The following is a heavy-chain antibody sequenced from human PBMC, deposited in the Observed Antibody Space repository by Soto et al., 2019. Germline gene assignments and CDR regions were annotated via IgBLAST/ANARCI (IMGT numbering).Heavy chain of an antibody. CDR2: VYYSGAA. Sequence: QVQLQESGPGLVKPSETLSLTCNVSGGAITSDFWSWIRQPPGKGLEWIGYVYYSGAADYNPSLKPRVTISIATSKTQFSLRLASATAADTGVYYCARGHGSYPNTWGQGILVTVSS. V-gene: IGHV4-59*01. CDR3: ARGHGSYPNT. J-gene: IGHJ1*01. CDR1: GGAITSDF. D-gene: IGHD3-16*02.